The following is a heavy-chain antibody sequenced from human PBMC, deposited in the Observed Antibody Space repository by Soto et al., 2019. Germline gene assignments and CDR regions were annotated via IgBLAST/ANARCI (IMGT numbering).Heavy chain of an antibody. CDR2: IRGSGRTT. Sequence: EVQVLESGGGLVQPGGSLRLSCAASGFTFSTYAMSWVRQAPGKGLEWVSTIRGSGRTTYYADSVRGRFTISRDNSQNTLYMQMESLRAEDTALYDCARVQRLDGFGHYYCGMDVWGEGTTVTVSS. D-gene: IGHD2-21*01. CDR3: ARVQRLDGFGHYYCGMDV. CDR1: GFTFSTYA. J-gene: IGHJ6*04. V-gene: IGHV3-23*01.